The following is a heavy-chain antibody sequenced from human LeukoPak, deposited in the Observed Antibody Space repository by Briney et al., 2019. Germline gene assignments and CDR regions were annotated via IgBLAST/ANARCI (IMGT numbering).Heavy chain of an antibody. D-gene: IGHD6-19*01. V-gene: IGHV3-33*06. CDR3: AKSYSSGWYGPDY. Sequence: GGSLRLSCAASGFTFSSYGMHWVRQAPGKGLEWVAVIWYDGSNKYYADSVKGRFTTSRDNSKNTLYLQMNSLRAEDTAVYYCAKSYSSGWYGPDYWGQGTLVTVSS. J-gene: IGHJ4*02. CDR1: GFTFSSYG. CDR2: IWYDGSNK.